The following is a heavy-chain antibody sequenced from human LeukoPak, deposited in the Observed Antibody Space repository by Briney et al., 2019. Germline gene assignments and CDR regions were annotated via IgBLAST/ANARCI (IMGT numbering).Heavy chain of an antibody. D-gene: IGHD6-6*01. CDR1: GGSFSGYY. CDR2: INHSGST. V-gene: IGHV4-34*01. Sequence: SETLSLTCAVYGGSFSGYYWSWIRQPPGKGLEWIGEINHSGSTNYNPSLKSRVTISVDTSKNQFSLKLSSVTAADTAVYYCARGRRRGSSSRYFDYWGQGTLVTVSS. J-gene: IGHJ4*02. CDR3: ARGRRRGSSSRYFDY.